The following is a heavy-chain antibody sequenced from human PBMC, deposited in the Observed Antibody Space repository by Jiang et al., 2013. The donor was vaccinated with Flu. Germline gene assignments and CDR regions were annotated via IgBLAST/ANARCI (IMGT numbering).Heavy chain of an antibody. J-gene: IGHJ5*02. D-gene: IGHD2-2*01. Sequence: GQGLEWMGWINPNSGGTNYAQKFQGWVTMTRDTSISTAYMELSRLRSDDTAVYYCARGGIVVVPAAPNWFDPWGQGTLVTVSS. CDR2: INPNSGGT. CDR3: ARGGIVVVPAAPNWFDP. V-gene: IGHV1-2*04.